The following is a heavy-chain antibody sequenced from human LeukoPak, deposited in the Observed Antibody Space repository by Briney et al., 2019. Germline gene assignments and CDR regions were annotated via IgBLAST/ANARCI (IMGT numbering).Heavy chain of an antibody. CDR2: ISGSGGST. CDR1: GFTFSSYS. Sequence: GGSLRLSCAASGFTFSSYSMSWVRQAPGKGLEWVSAISGSGGSTYYADSVKGRFTISRDNSKNTLYLQMNSLRAEDTAVYYCASPVYSSGRLRYGYYYYGMDVWGQGTTVTVSS. V-gene: IGHV3-23*01. D-gene: IGHD6-19*01. CDR3: ASPVYSSGRLRYGYYYYGMDV. J-gene: IGHJ6*02.